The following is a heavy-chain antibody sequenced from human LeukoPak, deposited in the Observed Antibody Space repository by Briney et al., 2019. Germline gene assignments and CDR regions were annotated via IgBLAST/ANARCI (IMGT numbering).Heavy chain of an antibody. Sequence: PSQTLSLTCTVSGGSISSGGYYWSRIRQHPGKGLEWIGYIYYSGSTYYNPSLKSRVTISVDTSKNQFSLKLSSVTAADTAVYYCARVTAMVLNYFDYWGQGTLVTVSS. V-gene: IGHV4-31*03. CDR2: IYYSGST. D-gene: IGHD5-18*01. CDR1: GGSISSGGYY. CDR3: ARVTAMVLNYFDY. J-gene: IGHJ4*02.